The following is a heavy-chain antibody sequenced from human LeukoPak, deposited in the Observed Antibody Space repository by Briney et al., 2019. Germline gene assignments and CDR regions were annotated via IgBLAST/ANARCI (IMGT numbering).Heavy chain of an antibody. Sequence: GGSLRLFCAASGFTFSTYSMHWVRQAPGKGLEFVSAIGSNGGSTYYASSVKGRFTSSRDNSKNTLYLQMGSLRAEDMAVYYCARDRGGFGTGSYDYWGQGTLVTVSS. CDR3: ARDRGGFGTGSYDY. J-gene: IGHJ4*02. V-gene: IGHV3-64*01. D-gene: IGHD3-9*01. CDR2: IGSNGGST. CDR1: GFTFSTYS.